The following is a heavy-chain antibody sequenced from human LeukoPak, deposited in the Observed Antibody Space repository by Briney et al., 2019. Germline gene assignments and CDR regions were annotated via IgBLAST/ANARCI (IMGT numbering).Heavy chain of an antibody. J-gene: IGHJ4*02. CDR3: ARALGSGDYDDY. CDR1: GVSISSGDYY. D-gene: IGHD7-27*01. V-gene: IGHV4-30-4*01. Sequence: PSETLSLTCTVSGVSISSGDYYWSWIRQPPGKGLEWIGYIYYSGSTYYNPSLKSRVTISVDTSKNQFSLKLSSVTAADTAVYYCARALGSGDYDDYWGQGTLVTVSS. CDR2: IYYSGST.